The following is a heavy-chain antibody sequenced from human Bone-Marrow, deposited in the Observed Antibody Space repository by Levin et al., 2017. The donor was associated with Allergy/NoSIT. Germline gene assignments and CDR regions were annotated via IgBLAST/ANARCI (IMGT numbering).Heavy chain of an antibody. CDR3: ARAPYNWNDGGPDYFDY. Sequence: ASVKVSCKTSGYTFTRFGLNWVRQAPGRGLERMGWINTNTGNPTYAQGFTGRFVFSLDTSVSTADLLISSLKAEDTAVYYCARAPYNWNDGGPDYFDYWGQGSLVTVSS. CDR1: GYTFTRFG. CDR2: INTNTGNP. D-gene: IGHD1-20*01. J-gene: IGHJ4*02. V-gene: IGHV7-4-1*02.